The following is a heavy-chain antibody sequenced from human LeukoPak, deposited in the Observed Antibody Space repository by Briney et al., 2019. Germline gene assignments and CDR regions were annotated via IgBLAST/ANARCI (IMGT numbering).Heavy chain of an antibody. Sequence: PGGSLRLSCAASGFTFSSYGMSWVRQAPGKGLEWVSAISGSGGSTYYADSVKGRFTISRDNSKNTLYLQMNSLRAEDTAVYYCAKDFTYYYDRGTYFDYWGQGTLVTVSS. CDR1: GFTFSSYG. V-gene: IGHV3-23*01. D-gene: IGHD3-22*01. CDR2: ISGSGGST. CDR3: AKDFTYYYDRGTYFDY. J-gene: IGHJ4*02.